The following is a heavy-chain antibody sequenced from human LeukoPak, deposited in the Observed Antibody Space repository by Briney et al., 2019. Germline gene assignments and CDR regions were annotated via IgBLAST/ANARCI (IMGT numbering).Heavy chain of an antibody. V-gene: IGHV3-30*02. CDR3: AKASGRSAYGLDY. Sequence: PGGSLRLSCGAVGFSLSDYGMHWVRQAPGKGLEWVAFIRNDGSKKYYVDSVKGRFTISRDDSKNMVFLQMYSLRPEDTAVYYCAKASGRSAYGLDYWGQGTLVTVFS. D-gene: IGHD3-16*01. J-gene: IGHJ4*02. CDR1: GFSLSDYG. CDR2: IRNDGSKK.